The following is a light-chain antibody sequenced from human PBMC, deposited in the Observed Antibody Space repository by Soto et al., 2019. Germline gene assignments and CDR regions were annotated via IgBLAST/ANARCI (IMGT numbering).Light chain of an antibody. CDR1: PGISSW. Sequence: DIHMTQSPSSVFASVGDRLTITCRASPGISSWLAWYQQQPGKAPKLLIYTVSCLQSGVPSRFNGGGSGTDLNLTLCSLQPEDFATYSRQQANSFPLTFGGGTKGEIK. J-gene: IGKJ4*01. CDR2: TVS. CDR3: QQANSFPLT. V-gene: IGKV1-12*01.